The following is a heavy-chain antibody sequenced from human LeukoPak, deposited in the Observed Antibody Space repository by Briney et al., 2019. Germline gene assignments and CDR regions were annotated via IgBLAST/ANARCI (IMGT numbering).Heavy chain of an antibody. CDR1: GGSISTSRHY. CDR3: ATTVTTRYYFDS. D-gene: IGHD4-17*01. V-gene: IGHV4-39*01. CDR2: MYYSGST. J-gene: IGHJ4*02. Sequence: SETLSLTCTVSGGSISTSRHYWGWIRQPPGKGLEWIGSMYYSGSTYYNPSLKSRVAISVDTYKSRFSLKLSSVTAADTAVYYCATTVTTRYYFDSWGQGSLVTVSS.